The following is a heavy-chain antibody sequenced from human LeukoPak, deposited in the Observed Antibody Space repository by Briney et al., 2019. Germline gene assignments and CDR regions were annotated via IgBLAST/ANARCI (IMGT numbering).Heavy chain of an antibody. Sequence: GGPLRLSCAASGFTFSSYAMRWVRQAPGKGLEWVAVISYDGSNKYCADSVKGRFTISRDNSKNTLYLQMNSLRAEDTAVYYCARDLAPNYYDSSGYHPGDYWGQGTLVTVSS. CDR1: GFTFSSYA. J-gene: IGHJ4*02. D-gene: IGHD3-22*01. CDR2: ISYDGSNK. CDR3: ARDLAPNYYDSSGYHPGDY. V-gene: IGHV3-30-3*01.